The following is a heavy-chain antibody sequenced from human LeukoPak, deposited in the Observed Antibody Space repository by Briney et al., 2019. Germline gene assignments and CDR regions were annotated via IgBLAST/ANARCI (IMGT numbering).Heavy chain of an antibody. CDR3: ARATTYDILTGYSDY. V-gene: IGHV3-7*01. J-gene: IGHJ4*02. D-gene: IGHD3-9*01. CDR2: IKEDGSEK. CDR1: GFTFSSYG. Sequence: GGSLRLSCAASGFTFSSYGMSWVRQAPGKGLEWVANIKEDGSEKYYVDSVKGRFTISRDNAKNSLYLQMNSLRAEDTAVYYCARATTYDILTGYSDYWGQGTLVTVSS.